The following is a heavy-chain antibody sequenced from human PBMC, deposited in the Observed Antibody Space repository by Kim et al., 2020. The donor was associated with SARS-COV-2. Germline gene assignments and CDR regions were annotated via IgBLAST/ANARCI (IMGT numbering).Heavy chain of an antibody. CDR2: ISYDGSNK. Sequence: GGSLRLSCAASGFTFSSYGMHWVRQAPGKGLEWVAVISYDGSNKYYADSVKGRFTISRDNSKNTLYLQMNSLRAEDTAVYYCAKTARGKAVAGKNGMDVWGQGTTVTVSS. CDR3: AKTARGKAVAGKNGMDV. J-gene: IGHJ6*02. V-gene: IGHV3-30*18. CDR1: GFTFSSYG. D-gene: IGHD6-19*01.